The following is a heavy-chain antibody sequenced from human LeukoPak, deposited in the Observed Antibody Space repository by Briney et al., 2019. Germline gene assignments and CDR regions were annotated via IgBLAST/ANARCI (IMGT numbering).Heavy chain of an antibody. Sequence: EASVKVSCKASGGTFSSYAISWVRQAPGQGLEWMGRIIPILGIANYAQKFQGRVTITADKSTSTAYMELSSLRSEDTAVYYCARDIGAAAGTTPFDYWGQGTLVTVSS. CDR1: GGTFSSYA. J-gene: IGHJ4*02. CDR3: ARDIGAAAGTTPFDY. V-gene: IGHV1-69*04. CDR2: IIPILGIA. D-gene: IGHD6-13*01.